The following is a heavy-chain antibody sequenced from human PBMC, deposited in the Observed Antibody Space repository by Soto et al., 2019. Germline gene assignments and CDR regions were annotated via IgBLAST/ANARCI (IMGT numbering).Heavy chain of an antibody. CDR2: LWYDGSSE. Sequence: QVHLVESGGGVVQPGRSLRLSCAASGFSFSFSVMHWVRQAPGKGLEWVAGLWYDGSSENYADSVKGRFTISRHNSKNTLHLQMDSLRVEDTAMYYCARGLAKVAGGAFDIWGQGTMVIVSS. J-gene: IGHJ3*02. D-gene: IGHD3-16*01. CDR3: ARGLAKVAGGAFDI. V-gene: IGHV3-33*01. CDR1: GFSFSFSV.